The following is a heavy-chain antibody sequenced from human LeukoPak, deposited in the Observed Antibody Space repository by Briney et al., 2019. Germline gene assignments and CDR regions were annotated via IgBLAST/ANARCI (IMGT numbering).Heavy chain of an antibody. Sequence: GESLKISCKGSGYSFTSYWIGWVRQMPGKGLEWMGIIYPGDSDTRYSPSFQGQVTISADKSISTAYLQWSSLKASDTAMYYCARAPSYDFWSGCYHISGSSYYFDYWGQGTLVTVSS. V-gene: IGHV5-51*01. J-gene: IGHJ4*02. D-gene: IGHD3-3*01. CDR2: IYPGDSDT. CDR1: GYSFTSYW. CDR3: ARAPSYDFWSGCYHISGSSYYFDY.